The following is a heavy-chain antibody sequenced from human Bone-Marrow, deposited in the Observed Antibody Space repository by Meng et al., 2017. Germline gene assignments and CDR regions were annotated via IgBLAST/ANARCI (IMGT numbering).Heavy chain of an antibody. Sequence: SVKVSCKALGGIFSNYVIGWVRQAPGQGLEWMGGVNAVFGTTNYAQKFQGRVTITTDESTSTVYMELTRLTSKDTAVYFCARKAGNCISTTCYSLHYWGQGTLVTVSS. CDR1: GGIFSNYV. D-gene: IGHD2-2*01. V-gene: IGHV1-69*05. J-gene: IGHJ4*02. CDR3: ARKAGNCISTTCYSLHY. CDR2: VNAVFGTT.